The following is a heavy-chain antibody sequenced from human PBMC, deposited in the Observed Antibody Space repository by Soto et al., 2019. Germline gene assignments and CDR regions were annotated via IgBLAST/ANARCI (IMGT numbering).Heavy chain of an antibody. D-gene: IGHD4-4*01. Sequence: PSETLSLTCTVSCGSISSYYWSWIRQPPGKGLEWIGYIYYSGSANYNPSLKSRVTISVDTSKNQFSLKLSSVTAADTAVYYCARVYRSYYYYGMDVWGQGTTVTVSS. CDR3: ARVYRSYYYYGMDV. V-gene: IGHV4-59*01. CDR2: IYYSGSA. CDR1: CGSISSYY. J-gene: IGHJ6*02.